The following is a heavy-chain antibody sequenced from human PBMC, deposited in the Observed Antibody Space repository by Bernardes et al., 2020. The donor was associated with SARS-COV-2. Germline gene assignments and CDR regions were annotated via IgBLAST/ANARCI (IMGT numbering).Heavy chain of an antibody. V-gene: IGHV3-20*01. CDR1: GFTFDDYG. D-gene: IGHD3-10*01. CDR2: INGNGGST. J-gene: IGHJ6*02. CDR3: AREGGGRFGDDYYYGMDV. Sequence: GGSLRLSCAASGFTFDDYGMSWVRQAPGKGLEWVSGINGNGGSTGYADSVKGRFTISRDNAKNSLYLQMNSLRAEDTALYHCAREGGGRFGDDYYYGMDVWGQGTTVTVSS.